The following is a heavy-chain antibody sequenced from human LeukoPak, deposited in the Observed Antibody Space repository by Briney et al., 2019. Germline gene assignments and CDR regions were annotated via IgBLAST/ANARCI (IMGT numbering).Heavy chain of an antibody. Sequence: PGGSLRLSCAASGFTFSSYSMNWVRQAPGKGLEWVSSISNSSSYIYYADSVKGRFTISRDNSKNSLYLQMNSLRAEDTAVYYCVRTTLYDYGDYGIDYWGQGTLVTVSS. D-gene: IGHD4-17*01. CDR3: VRTTLYDYGDYGIDY. CDR1: GFTFSSYS. J-gene: IGHJ4*02. V-gene: IGHV3-21*01. CDR2: ISNSSSYI.